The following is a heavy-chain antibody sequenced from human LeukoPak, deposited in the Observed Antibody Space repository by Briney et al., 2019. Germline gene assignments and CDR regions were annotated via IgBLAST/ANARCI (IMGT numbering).Heavy chain of an antibody. J-gene: IGHJ3*02. CDR2: MFYRGYT. CDR1: GDSMKTYY. D-gene: IGHD3-22*01. V-gene: IGHV4-59*01. CDR3: ARDYYDSRGEAFDI. Sequence: PSETLSLTCTVSGDSMKTYYWGWIRQSPGKGLEWIAFMFYRGYTSSSPSLKSRVTMSVDTSKSQFSLSLSSVTAADTAVYYCARDYYDSRGEAFDIWGLGTMVTVSS.